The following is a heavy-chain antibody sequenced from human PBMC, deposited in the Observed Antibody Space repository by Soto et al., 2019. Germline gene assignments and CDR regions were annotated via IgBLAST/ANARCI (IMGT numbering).Heavy chain of an antibody. CDR3: AKDLLSTVTTLGH. Sequence: EVKLLDSGGGSVQPGGSLRLSCAASGYTFSSYVMTWFRLAPGKGLEWVSSISGAGTSKFYADSVKGRFTISRDNSKNILYLEMDSLRAEDTAVYYCAKDLLSTVTTLGHWGQGTLVTVSA. J-gene: IGHJ4*02. CDR1: GYTFSSYV. D-gene: IGHD4-17*01. V-gene: IGHV3-23*01. CDR2: ISGAGTSK.